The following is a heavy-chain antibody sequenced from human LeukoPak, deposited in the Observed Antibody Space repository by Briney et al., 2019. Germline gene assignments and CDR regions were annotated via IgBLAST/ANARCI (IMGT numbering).Heavy chain of an antibody. CDR1: GFTFSNYA. J-gene: IGHJ4*02. CDR2: IRYDGSNK. D-gene: IGHD3-10*01. Sequence: GRSLRLSCEASGFTFSNYAMHWVRQSPGKGLEWVAFIRYDGSNKYYADSVKGRFTISRDNSKNTLYLQMNSLRAEDTAMYYCAKDTKRWKTYYYASGSYYFDYWGQGTLVTVSS. CDR3: AKDTKRWKTYYYASGSYYFDY. V-gene: IGHV3-30*02.